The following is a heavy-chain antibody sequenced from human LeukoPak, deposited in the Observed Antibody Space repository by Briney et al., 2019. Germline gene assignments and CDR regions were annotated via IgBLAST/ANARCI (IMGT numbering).Heavy chain of an antibody. Sequence: TASETLSLTCTVSGGSISSGSYYWSWIRQPAGKGLEWIGRIYTSGSTNYNPSLKSRVTISIDTSKNQFSLKLSSVTAADTAVYYCARDRRPTPAVQLERYYYYGMDVWGQGTTVTVSS. V-gene: IGHV4-61*02. J-gene: IGHJ6*02. CDR2: IYTSGST. CDR3: ARDRRPTPAVQLERYYYYGMDV. D-gene: IGHD1-1*01. CDR1: GGSISSGSYY.